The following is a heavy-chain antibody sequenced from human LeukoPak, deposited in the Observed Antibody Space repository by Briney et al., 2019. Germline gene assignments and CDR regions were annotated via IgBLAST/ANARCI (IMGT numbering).Heavy chain of an antibody. CDR1: GFTFSNAW. V-gene: IGHV3-15*01. CDR2: FKSKTDGGTI. J-gene: IGHJ6*02. CDR3: VADLFNHYYGMDV. Sequence: GASLLLSCAASGFTFSNAWMSWVRQAPGKGLEWVGRFKSKTDGGTIDYAAPVKGRFTISRDDSKDTLYLQMNSLNTEDTAVYYCVADLFNHYYGMDVWGQGTTVTVSS.